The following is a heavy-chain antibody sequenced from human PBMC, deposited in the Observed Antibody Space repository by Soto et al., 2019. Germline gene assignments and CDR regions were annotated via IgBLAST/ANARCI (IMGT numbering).Heavy chain of an antibody. CDR1: GGSISSYY. Sequence: HVQLQESGPGLVKPSETLSLMCTVSGGSISSYYWSWIRQPPGKGLEWIGYIYYSGSTNYNPSLKSRVTRSVDRSKSHFSLKLSSVTAADTAVYYCARERRDGYKHYFDYWGQGTLVTVSS. V-gene: IGHV4-59*01. CDR2: IYYSGST. J-gene: IGHJ4*02. D-gene: IGHD5-12*01. CDR3: ARERRDGYKHYFDY.